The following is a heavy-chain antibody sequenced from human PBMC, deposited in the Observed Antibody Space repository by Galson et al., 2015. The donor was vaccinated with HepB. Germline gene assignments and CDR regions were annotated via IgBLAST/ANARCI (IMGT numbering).Heavy chain of an antibody. CDR2: ISGSGGST. CDR3: AKAWLRWNKADY. Sequence: SLRLSCAASGFTFSSYAISWVRQAPGKGLEWVSAISGSGGSTYYTDSVKGRFTISRDNSKNTLYLQMNSLRAEDTAAYYCAKAWLRWNKADYWGQGTLVTVSS. D-gene: IGHD5-12*01. V-gene: IGHV3-23*01. J-gene: IGHJ4*02. CDR1: GFTFSSYA.